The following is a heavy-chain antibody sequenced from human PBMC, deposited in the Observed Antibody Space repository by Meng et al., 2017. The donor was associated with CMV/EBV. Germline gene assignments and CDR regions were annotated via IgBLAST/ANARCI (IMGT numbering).Heavy chain of an antibody. CDR2: INHSGST. D-gene: IGHD3-3*01. Sequence: SETLSLTCPVYGGAFSGYYWSWIRQPPGKGLEWIGEINHSGSTNYNPSLKSRVTISVDTSKNQFSLKLSSVTAADTAVYYCARRDDFWSGYLNWGQGTLVTVSS. CDR3: ARRDDFWSGYLN. CDR1: GGAFSGYY. J-gene: IGHJ4*02. V-gene: IGHV4-34*01.